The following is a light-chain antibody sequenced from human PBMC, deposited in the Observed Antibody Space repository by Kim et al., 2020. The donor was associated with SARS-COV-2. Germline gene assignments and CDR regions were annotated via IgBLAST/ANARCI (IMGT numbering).Light chain of an antibody. V-gene: IGLV2-14*03. CDR2: DVS. Sequence: GQSITISCTGTSCDVGGYNYVSWYQQYPGKAPKLMIYDVSNRPSGVSNRFSGSKSGNTASLTISGLQAEDEADYYCSSYTSSSTVVFGGGTQLTVL. CDR1: SCDVGGYNY. J-gene: IGLJ2*01. CDR3: SSYTSSSTVV.